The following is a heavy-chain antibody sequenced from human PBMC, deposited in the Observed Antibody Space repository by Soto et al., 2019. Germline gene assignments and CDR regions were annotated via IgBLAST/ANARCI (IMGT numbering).Heavy chain of an antibody. CDR1: GGSISSSSYY. J-gene: IGHJ3*02. D-gene: IGHD3-3*01. CDR3: ARLRLRLSFDI. CDR2: IYYSGST. V-gene: IGHV4-39*01. Sequence: SETLSLTCTVSGGSISSSSYYWGWIRQPPGKGLEWIGSIYYSGSTYYNPSLKSRVAISVDTSKNQFSLKLSSVTAADTAVYYCARLRLRLSFDIWGQGTMVTVSS.